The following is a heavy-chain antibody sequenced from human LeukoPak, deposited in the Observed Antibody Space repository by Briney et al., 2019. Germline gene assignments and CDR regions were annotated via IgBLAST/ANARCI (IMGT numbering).Heavy chain of an antibody. V-gene: IGHV3-23*01. J-gene: IGHJ5*02. D-gene: IGHD4-17*01. CDR3: ANYEFFSIGGDYGDREGFDP. Sequence: QAGGSLRLSCAASGFTFSSYAMSWVRQAPGKGLEWVSAISGSGGSTYYADSVKGRFTVSSDTSKNQLYLQMNSPGAADTDVYYSANYEFFSIGGDYGDREGFDPWGQGTLVTVAS. CDR2: ISGSGGST. CDR1: GFTFSSYA.